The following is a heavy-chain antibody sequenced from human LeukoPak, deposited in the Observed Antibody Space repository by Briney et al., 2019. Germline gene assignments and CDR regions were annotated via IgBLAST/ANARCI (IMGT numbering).Heavy chain of an antibody. D-gene: IGHD3-10*01. J-gene: IGHJ4*02. CDR3: ARDHYYGSGSYSYYFDY. Sequence: GGSLRLSCAASGFPFDGYAMHWVRQAPGKGLEWVALIPYDGKNKYYADSVKGRFTISRDNSKNTLYLQMNSLRAEDTAVYYCARDHYYGSGSYSYYFDYWGQGTLVTVSS. V-gene: IGHV3-30*04. CDR2: IPYDGKNK. CDR1: GFPFDGYA.